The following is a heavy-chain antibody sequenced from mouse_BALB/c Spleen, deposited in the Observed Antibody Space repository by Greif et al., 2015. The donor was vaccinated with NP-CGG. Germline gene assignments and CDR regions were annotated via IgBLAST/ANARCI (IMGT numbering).Heavy chain of an antibody. CDR1: GYTFTDYY. D-gene: IGHD4-1*01. CDR3: ARRTGTEAMDY. J-gene: IGHJ4*01. CDR2: IYPGSSNT. Sequence: QVHVKQSGPELVKPGASVKISCKASGYTFTDYYINWVKQKLGQGLEWIGWIYPGSSNTKYNEKFKGRATLTVDTSSSTAYMQLSSLTSEDTAVYFCARRTGTEAMDYWGQGTSVTVSS. V-gene: IGHV1-84*02.